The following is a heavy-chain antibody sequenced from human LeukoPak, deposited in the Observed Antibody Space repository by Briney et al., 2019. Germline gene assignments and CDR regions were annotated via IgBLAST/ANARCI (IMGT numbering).Heavy chain of an antibody. CDR2: MNPNSGNT. Sequence: ASVKVSCKASGYTFTGYYIHWVRQAPGQELEWMGWMNPNSGNTGYAQKFQGRVTMTRNTSISTAYMELSSLRSEDTAVYYCARGLRKRRYSYGIYYYYYMDVWGKGTTVTISS. CDR1: GYTFTGYY. D-gene: IGHD5-18*01. CDR3: ARGLRKRRYSYGIYYYYYMDV. J-gene: IGHJ6*03. V-gene: IGHV1-8*02.